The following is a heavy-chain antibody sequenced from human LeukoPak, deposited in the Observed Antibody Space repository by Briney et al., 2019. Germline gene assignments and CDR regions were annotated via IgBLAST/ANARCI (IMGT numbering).Heavy chain of an antibody. V-gene: IGHV4-4*07. CDR3: ARDAVVPASLLDY. Sequence: SETLSLTCTVSGGSITTYYWSWIRQPAGKGLEWIGRVSTSGRTNYNPSLKSRLTMSADTSKKQFSLILNSVTAADTAVYYCARDAVVPASLLDYWGQGTLVTVSS. D-gene: IGHD2-2*01. CDR2: VSTSGRT. CDR1: GGSITTYY. J-gene: IGHJ4*02.